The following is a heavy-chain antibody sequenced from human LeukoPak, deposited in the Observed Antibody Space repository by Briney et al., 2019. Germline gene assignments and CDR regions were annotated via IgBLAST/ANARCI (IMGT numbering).Heavy chain of an antibody. J-gene: IGHJ4*02. D-gene: IGHD6-13*01. CDR1: GGSISSYY. Sequence: ETLSLTCTVSGGSISSYYWSWIRQPPGKGLEWVSLISWDGGSTYYAGSVKGRFTISRDNSKNSLYLQMNSLRPEDTALYYCAKDVRGSTSWYGLDYWGQGTLVTVSS. V-gene: IGHV3-43D*03. CDR3: AKDVRGSTSWYGLDY. CDR2: ISWDGGST.